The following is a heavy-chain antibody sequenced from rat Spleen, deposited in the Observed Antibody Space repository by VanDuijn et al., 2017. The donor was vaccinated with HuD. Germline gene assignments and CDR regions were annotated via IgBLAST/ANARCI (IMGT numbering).Heavy chain of an antibody. J-gene: IGHJ2*01. CDR1: GFTFSNYG. V-gene: IGHV5-29*01. Sequence: EVQLVESGGGLVQPGRSLKLSCAASGFTFSNYGMHWIRQAPTKGLEWVATFSYDGRTTYYRDSVKGRFTISRDNAKSTLYLQMDSLISEDTASYQCERQSLGTSAEYWGQGVVVTVSS. CDR2: FSYDGRTT. D-gene: IGHD1-5*01. CDR3: ERQSLGTSAEY.